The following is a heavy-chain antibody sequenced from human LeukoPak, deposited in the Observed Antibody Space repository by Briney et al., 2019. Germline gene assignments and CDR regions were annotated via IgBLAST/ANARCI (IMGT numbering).Heavy chain of an antibody. J-gene: IGHJ6*02. CDR3: ARGWEDFWGGYTIYYYYYGMDV. V-gene: IGHV3-21*01. CDR2: ISSSSSYI. CDR1: GFTFSSYS. D-gene: IGHD3-3*01. Sequence: GGSLRLSCAASGFTFSSYSMNWVRQAPGKGLEWVSSISSSSSYIYYADSVKGRFTISRDNAKNSLYLRMNSLRAEDTAVYYCARGWEDFWGGYTIYYYYYGMDVWGQGTTVTVSS.